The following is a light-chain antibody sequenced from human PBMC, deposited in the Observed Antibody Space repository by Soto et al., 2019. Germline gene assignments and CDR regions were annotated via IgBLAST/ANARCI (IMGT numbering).Light chain of an antibody. CDR3: QHYGDSSWT. V-gene: IGKV3-20*01. J-gene: IGKJ1*01. Sequence: ELVLTQSPVAISLSSGERATLSCRASQSVSSTLLTWYQQKPGQAPRLLIYGVSSRATGIPDRFSGSGSGTDFTLTISRVEPEDFAVYFCQHYGDSSWTFGQGSRVEIK. CDR2: GVS. CDR1: QSVSSTL.